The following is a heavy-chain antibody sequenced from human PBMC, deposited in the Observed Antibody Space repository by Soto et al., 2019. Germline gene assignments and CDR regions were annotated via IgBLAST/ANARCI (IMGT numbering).Heavy chain of an antibody. Sequence: SVKVSCKASGGTFSSYAISWVRQAPGQGLEWMGGIIPIFGTANYAQKFQGRVTITADESTSTAYMELSSLRSEDTAVYYCAREATYYYGSGSYYPLDYWGQGTLVTVSS. J-gene: IGHJ4*02. CDR3: AREATYYYGSGSYYPLDY. CDR2: IIPIFGTA. CDR1: GGTFSSYA. V-gene: IGHV1-69*13. D-gene: IGHD3-10*01.